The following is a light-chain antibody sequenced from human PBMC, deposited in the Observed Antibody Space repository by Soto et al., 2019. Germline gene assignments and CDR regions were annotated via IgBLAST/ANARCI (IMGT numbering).Light chain of an antibody. CDR1: SSDVGGYNY. CDR2: EVN. J-gene: IGLJ1*01. V-gene: IGLV2-8*01. Sequence: QPVLTQPPSASGSPGQSVTISCTGTSSDVGGYNYVSWYQQHPGKAPKLIIYEVNKRPSGVPDRFSGSKSGNTAFLTVSGLQPEDEADYYCISFAGSIIPFGTGTKVTVL. CDR3: ISFAGSIIP.